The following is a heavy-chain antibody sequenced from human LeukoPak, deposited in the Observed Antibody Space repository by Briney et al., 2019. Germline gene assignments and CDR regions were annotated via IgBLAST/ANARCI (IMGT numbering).Heavy chain of an antibody. CDR2: ISGSGGST. V-gene: IGHV3-23*01. CDR1: GLTFSTYA. Sequence: GGSLRLSCAASGLTFSTYAMSWVRQAPGKGLEWVSAISGSGGSTYYADSVKGRFTISRDNSENTLYLQMDSLRAEDTAVYYCAKNGYDSSGYLYFDYWGQGTLVTVSS. CDR3: AKNGYDSSGYLYFDY. J-gene: IGHJ4*02. D-gene: IGHD3-22*01.